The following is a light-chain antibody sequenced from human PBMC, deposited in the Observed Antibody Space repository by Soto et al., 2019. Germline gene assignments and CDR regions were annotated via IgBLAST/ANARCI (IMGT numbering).Light chain of an antibody. V-gene: IGKV3-20*01. CDR2: GVS. J-gene: IGKJ2*01. CDR3: QQYDGSLPYT. CDR1: QTVRNSY. Sequence: EIVLTQSPGTLSLSPGERATLSCRASQTVRNSYVAWYQQKPGQAPRLLIYGVSARATGIPDRFSGSGSGTDLTLTISRLEPEDFTVFYCQQYDGSLPYTFGQGTKLEI.